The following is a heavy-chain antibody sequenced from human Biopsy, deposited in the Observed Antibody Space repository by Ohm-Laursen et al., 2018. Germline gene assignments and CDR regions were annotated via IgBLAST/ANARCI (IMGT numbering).Heavy chain of an antibody. J-gene: IGHJ4*02. CDR1: GDSVTKYY. CDR2: IYYSVMT. CDR3: ARLEWRDTFFDF. D-gene: IGHD3-3*01. Sequence: SDTLSLTCSVSGDSVTKYYWSWIRQPPGKGLEWIGHIYYSVMTNYNPSLQSRVSISVDTSRNQVSLTLRSVTAADTAVYYCARLEWRDTFFDFWGQGRLVTVSS. V-gene: IGHV4-59*08.